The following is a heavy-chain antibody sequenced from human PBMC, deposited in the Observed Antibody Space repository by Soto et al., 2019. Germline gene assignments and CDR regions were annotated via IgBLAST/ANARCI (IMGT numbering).Heavy chain of an antibody. V-gene: IGHV3-33*01. Sequence: GGSLRLSCAASGFTLSSYGMHWVRQAPGKGLEWVAVIWYDGSNKYYADSVKGRFTISRDNSKNTLYLQMNSLGAEDTAVYYCARGHALVVVPGISYGMDVWGQGTTVTVSS. D-gene: IGHD2-2*01. CDR1: GFTLSSYG. CDR2: IWYDGSNK. CDR3: ARGHALVVVPGISYGMDV. J-gene: IGHJ6*02.